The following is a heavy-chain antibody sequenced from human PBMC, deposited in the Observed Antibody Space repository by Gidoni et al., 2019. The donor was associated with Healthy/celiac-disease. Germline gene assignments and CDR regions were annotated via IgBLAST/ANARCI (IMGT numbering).Heavy chain of an antibody. D-gene: IGHD6-19*01. J-gene: IGHJ6*02. CDR2: ISYDGSNK. CDR3: AKGWDSSGWLRYYYGMDV. CDR1: GFTFSSYG. V-gene: IGHV3-30*18. Sequence: QVQLVESGGGVVQPGRSLRLSCAASGFTFSSYGMHWVRQAPGKGLEWVAVISYDGSNKYYADSVKGRFTISRDNSKNTLYLQMNSLRAEDTAVYYCAKGWDSSGWLRYYYGMDVWGQGTTVTVSS.